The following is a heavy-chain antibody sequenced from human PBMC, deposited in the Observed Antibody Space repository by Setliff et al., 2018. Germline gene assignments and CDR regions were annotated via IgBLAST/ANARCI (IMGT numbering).Heavy chain of an antibody. J-gene: IGHJ4*02. Sequence: ASVKVSCKTSGYSFTVFGISWVRQAPGQGLEWMGWISPYYGNTNYAQQFQGRVTMITDTSTTTAYMELTSLTSDDTALYYCVRGQGPRTVVAIPFDHWGQGTLVTSPQ. CDR1: GYSFTVFG. D-gene: IGHD3-22*01. CDR3: VRGQGPRTVVAIPFDH. CDR2: ISPYYGNT. V-gene: IGHV1-18*01.